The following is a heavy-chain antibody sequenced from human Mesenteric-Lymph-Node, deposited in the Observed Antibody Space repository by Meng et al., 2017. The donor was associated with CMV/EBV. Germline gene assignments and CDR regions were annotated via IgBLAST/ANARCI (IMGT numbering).Heavy chain of an antibody. Sequence: ASVKVSCKASGYTFTSYYMHWVRQAPGQGLEWMGIINPSGGSTSYAQKFQGRVTMTRDTSTSTVYMELSSLRSEDTAVYYCARGQRLLWFGELLSNDYYYGMDVWGQGTTVTVSS. CDR3: ARGQRLLWFGELLSNDYYYGMDV. CDR1: GYTFTSYY. CDR2: INPSGGST. D-gene: IGHD3-10*01. V-gene: IGHV1-46*01. J-gene: IGHJ6*02.